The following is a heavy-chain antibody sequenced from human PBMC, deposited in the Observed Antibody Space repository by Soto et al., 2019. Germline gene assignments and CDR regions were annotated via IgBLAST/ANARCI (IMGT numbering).Heavy chain of an antibody. CDR1: GFTFSSYG. V-gene: IGHV3-33*01. CDR3: ARDSNYDFWSVGDRPYYFDY. D-gene: IGHD3-3*01. J-gene: IGHJ4*02. Sequence: GGSLRLSCAASGFTFSSYGMHWVRQAPGKGLEWVAVIWYDGSNKYYADSVKGRFTISRDNSKNTLYLQMNSLRAEDTAVYYCARDSNYDFWSVGDRPYYFDYWGQGTLVTVSS. CDR2: IWYDGSNK.